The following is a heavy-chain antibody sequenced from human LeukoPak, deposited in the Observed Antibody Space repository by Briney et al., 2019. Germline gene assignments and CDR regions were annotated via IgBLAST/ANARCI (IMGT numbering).Heavy chain of an antibody. V-gene: IGHV3-15*01. CDR2: IKSKADGGTT. Sequence: PGGSLRLSCAASGFXFSNAWISWVRQPPGKGLEWVGRIKSKADGGTTDYAEPVKGRVTISRDDSKSTLYLQMNSLKTEDTALYYCAAVSVDYGDSSFDFWGQGTLVTVSS. CDR3: AAVSVDYGDSSFDF. CDR1: GFXFSNAW. J-gene: IGHJ4*02. D-gene: IGHD4-17*01.